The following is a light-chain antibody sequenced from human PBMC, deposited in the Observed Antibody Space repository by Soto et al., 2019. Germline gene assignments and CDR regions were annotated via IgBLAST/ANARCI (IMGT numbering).Light chain of an antibody. CDR2: EVT. V-gene: IGLV2-14*01. CDR3: SSYTSSSTVV. CDR1: SNDVGAYRY. J-gene: IGLJ2*01. Sequence: SALTQPASVSGSPGQSITISCTGTSNDVGAYRYVSWYQQHPGKAPKLIIYEVTNRPSGVSNRFSGSKSGNTASLTISGLQAEDEADYYCSSYTSSSTVVFGGGTQLTVL.